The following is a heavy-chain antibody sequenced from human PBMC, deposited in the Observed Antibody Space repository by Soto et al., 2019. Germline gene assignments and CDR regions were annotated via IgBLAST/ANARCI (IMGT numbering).Heavy chain of an antibody. V-gene: IGHV3-53*01. CDR2: LYTGTDT. Sequence: EVQLVESGGGLIQPGGSLRLSCAASGFTVSSTYLTWVRQAPGKGLEWVAILYTGTDTVYADSVKGRFTISRDSSKNTFYLQMNSVRAEETAMYFCASSPYTRTYSVSFRDYWGPGALVTVSS. CDR3: ASSPYTRTYSVSFRDY. D-gene: IGHD2-15*01. J-gene: IGHJ4*02. CDR1: GFTVSSTY.